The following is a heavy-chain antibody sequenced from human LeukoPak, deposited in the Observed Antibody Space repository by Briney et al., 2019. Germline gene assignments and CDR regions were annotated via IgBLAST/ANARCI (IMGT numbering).Heavy chain of an antibody. D-gene: IGHD6-13*01. CDR1: NGSISSGDYY. CDR2: IYYSGST. CDR3: ARGSPVYSSSWHDY. Sequence: PSETLSLTCTVSNGSISSGDYYWSWIRQPPGKALEWIGYIYYSGSTNYNPSLKSRVTISVDTSKNQFSLKLSSVTAADTAVYYCARGSPVYSSSWHDYWGQGTLVTVSS. V-gene: IGHV4-61*08. J-gene: IGHJ4*02.